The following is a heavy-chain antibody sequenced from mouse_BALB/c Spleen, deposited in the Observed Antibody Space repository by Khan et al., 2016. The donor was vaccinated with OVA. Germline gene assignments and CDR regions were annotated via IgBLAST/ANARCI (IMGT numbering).Heavy chain of an antibody. J-gene: IGHJ3*01. Sequence: VQLKESGPELVKPGASVKMSCKASGYTFTSYVMHWVKQKPGLGLEWIGYIYPFNDDTKYNEKFKGKATLTSDKSSSKAYMELSSLTSEDSAVYYCAPVGNYYVSFAYWGQGTLVTVSA. CDR2: IYPFNDDT. CDR1: GYTFTSYV. V-gene: IGHV1S136*01. D-gene: IGHD1-1*01. CDR3: APVGNYYVSFAY.